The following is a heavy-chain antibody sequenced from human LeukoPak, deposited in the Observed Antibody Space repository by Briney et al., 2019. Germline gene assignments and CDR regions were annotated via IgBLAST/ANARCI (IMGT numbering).Heavy chain of an antibody. Sequence: ASVKVSCKSSGYTFTSYDINWVRQPTGQGLEWVGWMNPNSGNTGYAQKFQGRVTMTRNTSISTAYMELSSLRSEDTAVYYCARRQLLGYAFDIWGQGTMVTVSS. D-gene: IGHD2-2*01. CDR3: ARRQLLGYAFDI. V-gene: IGHV1-8*01. CDR2: MNPNSGNT. J-gene: IGHJ3*02. CDR1: GYTFTSYD.